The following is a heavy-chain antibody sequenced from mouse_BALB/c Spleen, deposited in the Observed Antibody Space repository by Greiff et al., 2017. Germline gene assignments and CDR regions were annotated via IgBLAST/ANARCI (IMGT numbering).Heavy chain of an antibody. J-gene: IGHJ1*01. CDR2: ISSGGST. Sequence: EVKLVESGGGLVKPGGSLKLSCAASGFTFSSYAMSWVRQTPEKRLEWVASISSGGSTYYPDSVKGRFTISRDNARNILYLQMSSLRSEDTAMYYCARGQITTVVAKNWYFDVWGAGTTVTVSS. CDR1: GFTFSSYA. D-gene: IGHD1-1*01. CDR3: ARGQITTVVAKNWYFDV. V-gene: IGHV5-6-5*01.